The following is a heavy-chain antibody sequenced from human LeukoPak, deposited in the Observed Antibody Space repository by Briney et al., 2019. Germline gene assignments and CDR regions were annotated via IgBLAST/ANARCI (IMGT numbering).Heavy chain of an antibody. CDR1: GGSFSSGDYF. Sequence: SETLSLSCTVSGGSFSSGDYFWGWIRRPPGKDLEYIGHVYFSGCTYYNPSLKSRVTISVDTSKNLFSLNLSSVTAADTAVYYCARARVGAPTDYWGQGTLVTVSS. J-gene: IGHJ4*02. V-gene: IGHV4-30-4*01. D-gene: IGHD1-26*01. CDR3: ARARVGAPTDY. CDR2: VYFSGCT.